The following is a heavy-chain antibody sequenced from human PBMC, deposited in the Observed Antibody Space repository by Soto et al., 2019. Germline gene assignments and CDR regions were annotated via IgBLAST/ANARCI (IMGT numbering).Heavy chain of an antibody. D-gene: IGHD3-22*01. CDR3: AKDRYLDHDSRGYLFDN. J-gene: IGHJ4*02. CDR1: GFTFNIYA. Sequence: EVQLLESGGDLIQPGGSLRLSCAASGFTFNIYAMAWVRQAPGKGLEWVSAISRYGDFTYYADSVEGRFTISRDNSENTLYLQMNSLRAEDTALYYCAKDRYLDHDSRGYLFDNWGQGTLVTVSS. V-gene: IGHV3-23*01. CDR2: ISRYGDFT.